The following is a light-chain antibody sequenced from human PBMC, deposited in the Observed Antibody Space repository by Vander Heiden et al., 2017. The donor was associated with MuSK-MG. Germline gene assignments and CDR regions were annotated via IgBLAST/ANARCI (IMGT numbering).Light chain of an antibody. CDR3: QHCYNWPPII. Sequence: IVMTQSPATLPVSPGERATLSCRASQSIGTNLAWYQQKPGQAPRLLIFGASTRATGIRARFSGSGSGTEFTLTISSLQSEDFAVYYCQHCYNWPPIIFGQGTRLEIK. CDR2: GAS. CDR1: QSIGTN. V-gene: IGKV3D-15*01. J-gene: IGKJ5*01.